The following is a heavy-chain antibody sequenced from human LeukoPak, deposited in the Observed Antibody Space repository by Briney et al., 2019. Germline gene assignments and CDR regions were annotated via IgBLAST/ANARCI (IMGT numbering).Heavy chain of an antibody. D-gene: IGHD1-26*01. CDR2: INSDGSST. V-gene: IGHV3-74*01. CDR3: ARATGSYYSLGY. Sequence: PGGSLRLSCAASGFTFSSYWMHWVRHAPGKGLVWVSRINSDGSSTSYADSVKGRFTVSRDNAKNTLYLQMNSLRAEDTAVYYCARATGSYYSLGYWGQGTPVTVSS. CDR1: GFTFSSYW. J-gene: IGHJ4*02.